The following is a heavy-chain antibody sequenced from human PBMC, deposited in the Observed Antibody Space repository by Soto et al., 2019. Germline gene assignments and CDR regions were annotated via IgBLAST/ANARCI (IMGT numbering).Heavy chain of an antibody. D-gene: IGHD5-18*01. CDR1: GGSISSGDYY. J-gene: IGHJ4*02. CDR3: ASNSYGYTCYDY. CDR2: IYYSGST. V-gene: IGHV4-30-4*01. Sequence: QVQLQESGPGLVKPSQTLSLTCTVSGGSISSGDYYWSWIRPPPGKGLEWIGYIYYSGSTYYNPSRKSRVTISVDTSKNQFSLKLSSVTAADTAVYYCASNSYGYTCYDYWGQGTLVTVSS.